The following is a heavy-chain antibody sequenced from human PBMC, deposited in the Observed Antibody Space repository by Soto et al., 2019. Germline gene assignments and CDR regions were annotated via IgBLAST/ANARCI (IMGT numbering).Heavy chain of an antibody. Sequence: SQTLSLTCAISGDSVSNNSASWSWIRQSPSRGLEWLGRTCYRSKWYSYYALSVKSRITINPDTSKNQFSLHLSSVTPEDTAVYHCARVQHPAYFDYWGQGTPVTVSS. CDR3: ARVQHPAYFDY. V-gene: IGHV6-1*01. J-gene: IGHJ4*02. CDR2: TCYRSKWYS. CDR1: GDSVSNNSAS.